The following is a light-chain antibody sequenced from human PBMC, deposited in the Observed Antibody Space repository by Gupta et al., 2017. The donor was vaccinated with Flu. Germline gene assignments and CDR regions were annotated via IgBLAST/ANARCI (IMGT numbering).Light chain of an antibody. Sequence: QSVLTQPPSVSAAPGQRVTISCSGSSSNIGKSYVSWYQQFPGTAPKLLIYDDNKRPSGIPDRCSGSKSGTSATLGITGLQTGDEADYYCGTWDTTWVFGGGTKLTVL. CDR2: DDN. J-gene: IGLJ3*02. V-gene: IGLV1-51*01. CDR1: SSNIGKSY. CDR3: GTWDTTWV.